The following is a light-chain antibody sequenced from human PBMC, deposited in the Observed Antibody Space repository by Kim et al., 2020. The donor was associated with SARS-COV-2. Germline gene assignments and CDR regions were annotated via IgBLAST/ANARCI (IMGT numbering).Light chain of an antibody. V-gene: IGLV10-54*01. J-gene: IGLJ3*02. CDR1: SNNVGDQG. CDR2: RNN. Sequence: QAGLTQPPSVSKGLRQTATLTCTGNSNNVGDQGAAWLQQHQGHPPKLLSYRNNNRPSGISERLSASRSENTASLTITGLQPEDEADYYCSAWDSGLSAWVFGGGTQLTVL. CDR3: SAWDSGLSAWV.